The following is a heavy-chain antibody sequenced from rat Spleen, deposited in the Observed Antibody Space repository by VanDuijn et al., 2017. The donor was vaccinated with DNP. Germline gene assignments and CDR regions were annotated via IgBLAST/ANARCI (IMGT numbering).Heavy chain of an antibody. Sequence: EVQLVESGGGLVQPGRSLKLSCAASGFTFSNYGMHWIRQAPKKGLEWVATISCDGSDIYYRDSVKGRFTMSRDNAKNTQYLQMDSLRSDDTATYYCTTGSQLLGYWGQGTLVTVSS. CDR2: ISCDGSDI. J-gene: IGHJ3*01. V-gene: IGHV5-19*01. CDR1: GFTFSNYG. D-gene: IGHD1-10*01. CDR3: TTGSQLLGY.